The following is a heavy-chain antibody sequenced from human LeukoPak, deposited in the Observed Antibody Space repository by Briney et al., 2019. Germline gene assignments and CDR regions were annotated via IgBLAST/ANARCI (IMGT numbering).Heavy chain of an antibody. CDR1: GFTFSSYD. CDR3: ARASRGDCSSTSCYYYYYMDV. Sequence: GGSLRLSCAASGFTFSSYDMHWVRQATGKGLEWVSAIGTAGDTYYPGSVKGRFTISRENAKNSLYLQMNSLRAGDTAVYYCARASRGDCSSTSCYYYYYMDVWGKGTTVTVSS. D-gene: IGHD2-2*01. V-gene: IGHV3-13*01. CDR2: IGTAGDT. J-gene: IGHJ6*03.